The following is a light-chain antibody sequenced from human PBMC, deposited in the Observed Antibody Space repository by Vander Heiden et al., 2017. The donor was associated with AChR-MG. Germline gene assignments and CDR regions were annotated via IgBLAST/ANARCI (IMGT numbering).Light chain of an antibody. CDR1: QSVSSN. CDR2: GTS. V-gene: IGKV3-15*01. CDR3: QQYNTGPVST. Sequence: EIVMTQSPATLSVSPGERATLSCRASQSVSSNLAWYQQKPGQAPRLLIYGTSTRATGIPARFSGSGSGTEFTLTISSLQSEDFAVYYCQQYNTGPVSTFGQGTKLEIK. J-gene: IGKJ2*01.